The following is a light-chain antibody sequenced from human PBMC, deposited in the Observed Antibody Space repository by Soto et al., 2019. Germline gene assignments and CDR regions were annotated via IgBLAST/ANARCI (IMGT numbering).Light chain of an antibody. CDR1: TSDVGGYNY. V-gene: IGLV2-11*01. Sequence: QSVLTQPRSVSGSPGQSVTISCTGTTSDVGGYNYVSWYQHHPAKAPQLMIYDVTKRPSGVPDRFSGSKSGNTASLTISGLQAEDEADYYCSSFAGTYTGFGEGTKVTVL. CDR3: SSFAGTYTG. CDR2: DVT. J-gene: IGLJ2*01.